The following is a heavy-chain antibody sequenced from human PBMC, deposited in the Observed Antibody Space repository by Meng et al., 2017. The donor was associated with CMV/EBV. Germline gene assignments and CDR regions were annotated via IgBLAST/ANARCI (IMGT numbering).Heavy chain of an antibody. CDR2: KNPNSGNT. CDR3: ARPLTGYYQSGMDV. Sequence: ASVKVSCKASGYTFTSYDINWVRQATGQGLEWMGWKNPNSGNTGYAQKFQGRVTMTRNTSISTAYMELSSLRSEDTAVYYCARPLTGYYQSGMDVWGQGTTVTVSS. D-gene: IGHD3-9*01. V-gene: IGHV1-8*01. CDR1: GYTFTSYD. J-gene: IGHJ6*02.